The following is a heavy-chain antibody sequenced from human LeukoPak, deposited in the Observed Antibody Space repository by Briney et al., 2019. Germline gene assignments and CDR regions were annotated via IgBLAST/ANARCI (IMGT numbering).Heavy chain of an antibody. CDR2: ISAYNGNT. Sequence: GASVKVSCKASGYTFTSYGISWVRQAPGQGLEWMGWISAYNGNTNYAQKLQGRVTMTTDTSTSTAYMELRSLRSDDTAVYYCARDGLGGYYGKIPTRIFDYWGQGTLVTVSS. CDR1: GYTFTSYG. CDR3: ARDGLGGYYGKIPTRIFDY. J-gene: IGHJ4*02. V-gene: IGHV1-18*01. D-gene: IGHD1-26*01.